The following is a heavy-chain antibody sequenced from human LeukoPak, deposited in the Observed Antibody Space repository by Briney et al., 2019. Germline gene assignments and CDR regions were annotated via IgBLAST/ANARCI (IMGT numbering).Heavy chain of an antibody. J-gene: IGHJ5*02. CDR1: GGSISSYY. V-gene: IGHV4-59*01. CDR3: ARGRDSYGRGNWFDP. CDR2: IYYSGST. D-gene: IGHD5-18*01. Sequence: PSETPSLTCTVSGGSISSYYWSWIRQPPGKGLEWIGYIYYSGSTNYNPSLKSRVTISVDTSKNQFSLKLSSVTAADTAVYYCARGRDSYGRGNWFDPWGQGTLVTVSS.